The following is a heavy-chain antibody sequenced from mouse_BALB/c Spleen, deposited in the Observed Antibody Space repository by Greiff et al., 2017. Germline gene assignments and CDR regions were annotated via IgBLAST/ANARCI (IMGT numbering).Heavy chain of an antibody. CDR1: GFTFSSYA. CDR2: ISSGGSYT. Sequence: EVQLVESGGGLVKPGGSLKLSCAASGFTFSSYAMSWVRQTPEKRLEWVATISSGGSYTYYPDSVKGRFTISRDNAKNTLYLQMSSLRSEDTAMYYCASYRYETFDYWGQGTTLTVSS. CDR3: ASYRYETFDY. V-gene: IGHV5-9-3*01. J-gene: IGHJ2*01. D-gene: IGHD2-14*01.